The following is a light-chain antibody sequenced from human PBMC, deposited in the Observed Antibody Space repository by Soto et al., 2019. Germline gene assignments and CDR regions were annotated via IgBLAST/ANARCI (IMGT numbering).Light chain of an antibody. J-gene: IGKJ4*01. CDR2: GAS. Sequence: DIPMTQSPSSLSASVGDRVTITCRASQSISTFLNWYQQKPGKAPKLLIYGASNLGSGVPSTFSGSGSGTDFTLTISSLQPEDFATYYCQQCFSTPLLTFGGGTKVEIK. CDR1: QSISTF. V-gene: IGKV1-39*01. CDR3: QQCFSTPLLT.